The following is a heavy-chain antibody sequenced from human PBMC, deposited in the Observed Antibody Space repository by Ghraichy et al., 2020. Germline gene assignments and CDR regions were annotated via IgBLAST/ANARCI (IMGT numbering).Heavy chain of an antibody. D-gene: IGHD3-22*01. J-gene: IGHJ1*01. CDR3: ARGGGYLN. Sequence: SETLSLTCTISGGPIRNYYWNWIRQSPGKGLEWIARIHYTGSTNYNPSLESRVGISLDTSRNHVSLQLTSVTAADTAVYYCARGGGYLNWGQGILVTVSS. CDR2: IHYTGST. V-gene: IGHV4-59*01. CDR1: GGPIRNYY.